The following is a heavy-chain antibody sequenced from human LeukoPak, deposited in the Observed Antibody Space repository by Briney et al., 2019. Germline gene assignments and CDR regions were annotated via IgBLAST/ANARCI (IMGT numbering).Heavy chain of an antibody. CDR1: GFTFSSYW. Sequence: GGSLRLSCAASGFTFSSYWMHWVRQAPGKGLVWVSRINTDGSSTSYADSVKGRFTIARDNAKNTLYLQMNSLRAEDTAVYYCARGPSITIFGVDIAFDIWGQGTMVTVSS. CDR3: ARGPSITIFGVDIAFDI. J-gene: IGHJ3*02. V-gene: IGHV3-74*01. D-gene: IGHD3-3*01. CDR2: INTDGSST.